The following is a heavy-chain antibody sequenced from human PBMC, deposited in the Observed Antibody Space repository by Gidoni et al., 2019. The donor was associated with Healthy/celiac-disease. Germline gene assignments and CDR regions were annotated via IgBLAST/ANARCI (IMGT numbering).Heavy chain of an antibody. CDR3: ARDPRLRFLEWLPGLDY. D-gene: IGHD3-3*01. V-gene: IGHV3-74*01. Sequence: EVQLVESGGGLVQPGGSLRLSCAASGFTFSSYWMHWVRQAPGKGLVWVSRINSDGSSTSYADSVKGRFTISRDNAKNTLYLQMNRLRAEDTAVYYSARDPRLRFLEWLPGLDYWGQGTLVTVSS. CDR2: INSDGSST. CDR1: GFTFSSYW. J-gene: IGHJ4*02.